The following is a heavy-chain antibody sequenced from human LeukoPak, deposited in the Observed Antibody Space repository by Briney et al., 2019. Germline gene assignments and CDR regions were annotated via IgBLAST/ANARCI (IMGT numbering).Heavy chain of an antibody. V-gene: IGHV3-23*01. J-gene: IGHJ5*02. CDR2: LSGSGGRT. D-gene: IGHD3-22*01. CDR3: AKRDFYDSIGYSPLFET. CDR1: GFTFTSDS. Sequence: GGSLRLSCAASGFTFTSDSMSWVRQPPGKGLESVSGLSGSGGRTYYADSVKGRFTISRDNSRDTLYLQMNSLRAEDTAVYFCAKRDFYDSIGYSPLFETWGQATVVTVSS.